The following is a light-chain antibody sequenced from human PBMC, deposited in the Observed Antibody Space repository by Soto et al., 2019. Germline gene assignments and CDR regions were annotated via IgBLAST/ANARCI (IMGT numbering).Light chain of an antibody. J-gene: IGKJ4*01. CDR1: QSIANF. CDR3: QQYEDLPLT. CDR2: DAS. Sequence: DVQMTQSPSSLSASVGDRVIITCKANQSIANFLNWFQHKPGEAPTLLISDASHLELGVPSRFIESRSGTDFVLDINTLPSEDVATYFCQQYEDLPLTFGGGTKVDI. V-gene: IGKV1-33*01.